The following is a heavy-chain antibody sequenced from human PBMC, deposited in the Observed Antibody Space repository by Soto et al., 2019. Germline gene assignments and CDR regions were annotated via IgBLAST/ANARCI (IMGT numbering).Heavy chain of an antibody. Sequence: GASVKVSCKASGYTFTGYYMHWVRQAPGQGLEWMGWINPNSGGTNYAQKFQGWVTMTRDTSISTAYMELSRLRSDDTAVYYCASAPIRGSSTSYYYYGMDVWGQGTTVTVSS. J-gene: IGHJ6*02. CDR3: ASAPIRGSSTSYYYYGMDV. CDR1: GYTFTGYY. V-gene: IGHV1-2*04. D-gene: IGHD6-6*01. CDR2: INPNSGGT.